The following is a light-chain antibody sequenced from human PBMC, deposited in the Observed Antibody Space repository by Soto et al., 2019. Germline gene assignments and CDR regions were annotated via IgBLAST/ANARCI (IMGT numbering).Light chain of an antibody. CDR1: SSNIGSNY. V-gene: IGLV1-47*01. Sequence: QSVLTQPPSASGTPGQRVTISCSGSSSNIGSNYVYWYQQLPGTAPKLLIYRNNQRPSGVPDRFSGSKSGTSASLAISGLRSEDEADYYCCSYAGISTYVLGTGTKVTVL. CDR2: RNN. J-gene: IGLJ1*01. CDR3: CSYAGISTYV.